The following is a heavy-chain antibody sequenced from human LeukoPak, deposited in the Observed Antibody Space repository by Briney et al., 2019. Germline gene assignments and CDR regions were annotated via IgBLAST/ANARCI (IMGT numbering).Heavy chain of an antibody. CDR3: ARAVITFGGAVAKGFDC. D-gene: IGHD3-16*01. CDR1: GGSISSYY. V-gene: IGHV4-59*01. CDR2: IYYSGTT. Sequence: SETLSLTCTVSGGSISSYYWSWIRQPPGRGLEWIGYIYYSGTTNYKSSLKSRATMSLDTSKNQFSLNLSSVTAADTAIYYCARAVITFGGAVAKGFDCWGQGTLVTVSS. J-gene: IGHJ4*02.